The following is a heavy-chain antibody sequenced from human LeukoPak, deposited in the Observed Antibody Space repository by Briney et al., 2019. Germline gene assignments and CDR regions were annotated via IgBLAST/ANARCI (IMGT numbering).Heavy chain of an antibody. CDR3: GGEMGGCDPTYYFDY. Sequence: PGGSLRLSCAASGFTFSSYAMSWVRQAPGKGLEWVSAISGSGGSTYYADSVKGRFTISRDNSKNTLYLQMNSLRAEDTAVYYCGGEMGGCDPTYYFDYWGQGTLVTVSS. D-gene: IGHD5-12*01. J-gene: IGHJ4*02. CDR1: GFTFSSYA. CDR2: ISGSGGST. V-gene: IGHV3-23*01.